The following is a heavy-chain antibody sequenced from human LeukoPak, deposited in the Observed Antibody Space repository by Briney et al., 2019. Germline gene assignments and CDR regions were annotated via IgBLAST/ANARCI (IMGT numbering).Heavy chain of an antibody. CDR3: TREDVVVQREEPSRWGFAFDI. V-gene: IGHV3-49*04. D-gene: IGHD2-2*01. CDR2: MKSTGHGGTT. CDR1: GFTFGDYV. Sequence: GRSLRLSCTGSGFTFGDYVVNWVRQAPGKGLEWVGFMKSTGHGGTTDYAASVKCRFAFSRDDSKGVAYLQMNSLATEDAAVYFFTREDVVVQREEPSRWGFAFDIWGQGTVVTVSS. J-gene: IGHJ3*02.